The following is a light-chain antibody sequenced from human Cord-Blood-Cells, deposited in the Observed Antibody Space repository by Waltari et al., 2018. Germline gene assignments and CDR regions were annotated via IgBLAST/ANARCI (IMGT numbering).Light chain of an antibody. CDR2: GNS. CDR3: QSYDSSLSGWV. CDR1: SSNIGAGHD. V-gene: IGLV1-40*01. Sequence: QSVLTQPPSVSGAPGQRVTISGPGSSSNIGAGHDVHWYQQLPGTAPKLLIYGNSQRPSGVPDRVAGSKSGTSASLASTGLQAEDEADYYCQSYDSSLSGWVFGGGTKLTVL. J-gene: IGLJ3*02.